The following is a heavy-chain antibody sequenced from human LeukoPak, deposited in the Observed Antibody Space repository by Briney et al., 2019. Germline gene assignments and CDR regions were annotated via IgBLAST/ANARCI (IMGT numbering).Heavy chain of an antibody. CDR3: ARQRSRGYYDY. Sequence: GESLKISCKASGYRFTTYWIGWVRQMPGKGLEWMGIIYPSDSDTSYSPSFQGQVTISADKSISTAYLQWSSLRASDTAMYYCARQRSRGYYDYWGQGTLVTVSS. D-gene: IGHD3-10*01. CDR2: IYPSDSDT. V-gene: IGHV5-51*01. CDR1: GYRFTTYW. J-gene: IGHJ4*02.